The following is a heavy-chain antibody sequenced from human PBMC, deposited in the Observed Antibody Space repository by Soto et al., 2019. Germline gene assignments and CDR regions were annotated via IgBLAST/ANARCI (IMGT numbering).Heavy chain of an antibody. V-gene: IGHV3-30-3*01. CDR3: ARDQGYCSNGACYLSFRGLDV. CDR1: GFIFSTYA. Sequence: QVQLVESGGGVVQPGRSLRLSCAASGFIFSTYAMHWVRQAPGKGLEWVAVISYDGNLNYDAESVKGRFTISRDNSKNTLNLQMNSLRVDDTAVYYCARDQGYCSNGACYLSFRGLDVWGQGTTVTVSS. J-gene: IGHJ6*02. CDR2: ISYDGNLN. D-gene: IGHD2-8*01.